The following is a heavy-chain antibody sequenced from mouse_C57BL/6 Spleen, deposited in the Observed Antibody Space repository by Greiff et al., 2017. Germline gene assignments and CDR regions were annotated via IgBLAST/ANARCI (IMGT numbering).Heavy chain of an antibody. CDR3: AREDYGNWTAWFAY. Sequence: QVQLKQSGAELVRPGASVKLSCKASGYTFTDYYINWVKQRPGQGLEWIARIYPGSGNTYYNEKFKGKATLTAEKSSSTAYMQLSSLTSEDSAVYFCAREDYGNWTAWFAYWGQGTLVTVSA. D-gene: IGHD2-1*01. CDR2: IYPGSGNT. J-gene: IGHJ3*01. CDR1: GYTFTDYY. V-gene: IGHV1-76*01.